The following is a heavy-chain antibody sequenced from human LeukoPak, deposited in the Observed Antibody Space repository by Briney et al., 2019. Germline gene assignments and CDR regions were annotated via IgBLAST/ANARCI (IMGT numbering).Heavy chain of an antibody. CDR2: ISYDGSNK. J-gene: IGHJ4*02. Sequence: GRSLRLSCAASGFTFSSYAMHWVRQAPGKGLEWVAVISYDGSNKYYADSVKGRFTISRDNSKNTLYLQMNSLRAEDTAVYYCASGNSWPTYYFDYWGQGTLVTVSS. CDR3: ASGNSWPTYYFDY. V-gene: IGHV3-30*04. D-gene: IGHD2-2*01. CDR1: GFTFSSYA.